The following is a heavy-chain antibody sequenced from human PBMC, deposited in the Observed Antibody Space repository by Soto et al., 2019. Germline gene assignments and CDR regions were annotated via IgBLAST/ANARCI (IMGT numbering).Heavy chain of an antibody. V-gene: IGHV4-30-4*01. CDR1: GGSISSGDYY. J-gene: IGHJ6*02. CDR2: IYYSGST. Sequence: LSLTCTVSGGSISSGDYYWSWIRQPPGKGLEWIGYIYYSGSTYYNPSLKSRVTISVDTSKNQFSLKLSSVTAADTAVYYCARGNRFLEWFYGMDVWGQGTTVTVSS. D-gene: IGHD3-3*01. CDR3: ARGNRFLEWFYGMDV.